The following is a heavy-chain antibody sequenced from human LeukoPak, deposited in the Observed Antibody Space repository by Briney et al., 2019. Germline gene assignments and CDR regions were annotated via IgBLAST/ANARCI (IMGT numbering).Heavy chain of an antibody. V-gene: IGHV4-4*02. D-gene: IGHD5-18*01. J-gene: IGHJ4*02. CDR3: ARDRGGYTYSHDY. Sequence: SETLSLTCAVSGGSISSNNWWSWVRQPPGKGLEWIGEIFHSGSTNYNPSLKSRVTISVDKSKNQFSLKLNSVTAADTAVYYCARDRGGYTYSHDYWGQGTLVTVSS. CDR2: IFHSGST. CDR1: GGSISSNNW.